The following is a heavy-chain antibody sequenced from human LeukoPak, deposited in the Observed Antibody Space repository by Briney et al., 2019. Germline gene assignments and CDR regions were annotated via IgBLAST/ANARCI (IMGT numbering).Heavy chain of an antibody. CDR1: GFTFSSYA. J-gene: IGHJ4*02. CDR3: AKAMGSQTGFAYYFDY. Sequence: GGSLRLSCAASGFTFSSYAMSWVRQAPGKGLEWVSAISGSGGSTDYADSVKGRFIISRDNSKNTLSLQMNSLRAEDTAVYYCAKAMGSQTGFAYYFDYWGQGTLVTVSS. V-gene: IGHV3-23*01. CDR2: ISGSGGST. D-gene: IGHD3-9*01.